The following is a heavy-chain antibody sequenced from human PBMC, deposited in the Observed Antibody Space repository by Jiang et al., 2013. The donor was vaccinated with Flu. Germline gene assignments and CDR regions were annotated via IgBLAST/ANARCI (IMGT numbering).Heavy chain of an antibody. CDR3: ARLQCSDGSCFGGS. V-gene: IGHV4-59*01. CDR2: IYYTGSA. J-gene: IGHJ5*02. D-gene: IGHD2-15*01. Sequence: GPGLVRPSETLSLTCTVSGGSIGGYYWSWIRQPPGKGLEWIGYIYYTGSAVYNPSLKSRVAISVDMSKNQSPLKLSSVTAADTAVYYCARLQCSDGSCFGGSWGRGTLVTVSS. CDR1: GGSIGGYY.